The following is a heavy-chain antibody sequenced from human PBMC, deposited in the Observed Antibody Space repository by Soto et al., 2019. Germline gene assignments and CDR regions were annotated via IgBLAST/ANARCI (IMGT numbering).Heavy chain of an antibody. CDR3: AKHLWCGELSN. CDR1: GFTFSSYA. Sequence: EVQLLESVGGLVQPGGSLRLSCAASGFTFSSYAMSWVRQAPGKGLEWVSAISGSGGSTYYADSVKGRFTISRDNSKNTRDLQMNSLRAEDTAVYAGAKHLWCGELSNWGQGTLVTVSS. D-gene: IGHD3-10*01. J-gene: IGHJ4*02. V-gene: IGHV3-23*01. CDR2: ISGSGGST.